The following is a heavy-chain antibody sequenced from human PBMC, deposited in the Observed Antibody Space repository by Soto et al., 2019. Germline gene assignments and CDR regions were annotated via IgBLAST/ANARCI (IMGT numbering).Heavy chain of an antibody. Sequence: EVQLLESGGGLVQPEGSLRLSCAASGFTFSSHAMSWVRQAPGKGLEWVSAISYSGTTTYYAESVKGRFTISRDNSKSTLYLQMNSLRVEDTAIYYCAKRFTLFGEVKLSPDFDYWGQGTLVTVSS. CDR3: AKRFTLFGEVKLSPDFDY. J-gene: IGHJ4*02. D-gene: IGHD3-3*01. CDR1: GFTFSSHA. CDR2: ISYSGTTT. V-gene: IGHV3-23*01.